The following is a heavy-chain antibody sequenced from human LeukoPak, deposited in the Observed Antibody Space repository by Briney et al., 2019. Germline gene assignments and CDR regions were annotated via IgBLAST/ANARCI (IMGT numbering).Heavy chain of an antibody. CDR1: GFTFSNFW. CDR3: ARDRGYSSSWYDRPFDI. Sequence: GGSLRLSCAASGFTFSNFWMHWVRHAPGKGLVWVSRINSDGSSTGYADSVKGRFTISRDNAKNTPYLQMSSLRAEDTAVYYCARDRGYSSSWYDRPFDIWGQGTMVTVSS. CDR2: INSDGSST. V-gene: IGHV3-74*01. J-gene: IGHJ3*02. D-gene: IGHD6-13*01.